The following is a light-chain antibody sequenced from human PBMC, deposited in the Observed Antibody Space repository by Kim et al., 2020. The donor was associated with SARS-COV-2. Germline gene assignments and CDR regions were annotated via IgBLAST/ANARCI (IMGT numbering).Light chain of an antibody. J-gene: IGLJ1*01. Sequence: QSITISCTGTSSDVGDYNYVSWYQQHPGKAPKLMIYDVSKRPSGVSNRFSGSKSGNTASLTISGLQAEDEADYYCSSYTSSSTYVFGTGTKVTVL. CDR2: DVS. V-gene: IGLV2-14*04. CDR3: SSYTSSSTYV. CDR1: SSDVGDYNY.